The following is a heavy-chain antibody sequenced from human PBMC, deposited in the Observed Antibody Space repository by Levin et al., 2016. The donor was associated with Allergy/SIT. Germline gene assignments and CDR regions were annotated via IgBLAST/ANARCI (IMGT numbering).Heavy chain of an antibody. Sequence: WIRQPPGKGLEWIGYIYHSGSTYYNPSLKSRVIMSVDTSKNQFSLKLNSVTAADTAVYFCARDSTVTKSRYFDYWGQGTLVTVSS. J-gene: IGHJ4*02. D-gene: IGHD4-17*01. V-gene: IGHV4-31*02. CDR2: IYHSGST. CDR3: ARDSTVTKSRYFDY.